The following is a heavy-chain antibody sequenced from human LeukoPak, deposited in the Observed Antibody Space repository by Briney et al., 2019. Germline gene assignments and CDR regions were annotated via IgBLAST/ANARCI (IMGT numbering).Heavy chain of an antibody. V-gene: IGHV4-34*01. J-gene: IGHJ3*02. Sequence: SETLSLTCAVYGGSFSGYYWSWIRQPPGKGLEWIGEINHSGSTNYNPSLKSRVTISVDTSKNQFSLRLSSVTAADTAVYYCARGPTGDDAFDIWGQGTMVTVSS. CDR3: ARGPTGDDAFDI. D-gene: IGHD7-27*01. CDR1: GGSFSGYY. CDR2: INHSGST.